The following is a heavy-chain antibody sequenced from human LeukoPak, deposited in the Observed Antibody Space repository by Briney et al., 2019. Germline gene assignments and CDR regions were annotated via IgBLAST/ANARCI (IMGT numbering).Heavy chain of an antibody. J-gene: IGHJ4*02. D-gene: IGHD3-10*01. CDR1: GFIFSTYT. CDR3: ARDPYGSRSPFDY. CDR2: LSGKSTYI. Sequence: GGSLRLSCTASGFIFSTYTMTWVRQAPGKGLEWVSSLSGKSTYIYYADSLKGRFTISRDNAKNSLYLQMNSLRADDTAVYYCARDPYGSRSPFDYWGQGILVTVSS. V-gene: IGHV3-21*01.